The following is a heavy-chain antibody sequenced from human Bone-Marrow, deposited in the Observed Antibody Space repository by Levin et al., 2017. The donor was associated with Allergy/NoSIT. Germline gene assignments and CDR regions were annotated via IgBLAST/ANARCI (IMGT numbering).Heavy chain of an antibody. CDR1: GGSFSGYY. J-gene: IGHJ4*02. Sequence: GSLRLSCAVYGGSFSGYYWSWIRQPPGKGLEWIGEINHSGSTNYNPSLKSRVTISVDTSKNQFSLKLSSVTAADTAVYYCARVPTPALSIDYWGQGTLVTVSS. V-gene: IGHV4-34*01. D-gene: IGHD2-2*01. CDR2: INHSGST. CDR3: ARVPTPALSIDY.